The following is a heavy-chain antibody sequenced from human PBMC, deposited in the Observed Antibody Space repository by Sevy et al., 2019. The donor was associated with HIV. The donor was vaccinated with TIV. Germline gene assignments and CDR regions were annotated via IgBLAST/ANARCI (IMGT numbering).Heavy chain of an antibody. J-gene: IGHJ4*02. CDR1: GFTFSSYS. CDR3: ARGLVSGWFDY. D-gene: IGHD6-19*01. V-gene: IGHV3-21*01. CDR2: ISSSSSYI. Sequence: GGSLRLSCAASGFTFSSYSMNWVRQAPGKGLEWVSSISSSSSYIYYAHSVKGRFTISRDNAKNSLYLQMNSLRAEDTAVYYCARGLVSGWFDYWGQGTLVTVSS.